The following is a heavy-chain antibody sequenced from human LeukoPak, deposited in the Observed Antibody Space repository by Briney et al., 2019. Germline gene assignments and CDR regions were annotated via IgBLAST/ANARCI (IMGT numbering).Heavy chain of an antibody. V-gene: IGHV3-23*01. D-gene: IGHD6-19*01. CDR2: ISGSGGST. CDR3: AKGGAGSSGWFYYYYYYGMDV. CDR1: GFTFSSYA. J-gene: IGHJ6*02. Sequence: TGGSLRLSCAASGFTFSSYAMSWVRQAPGKGLEWVSAISGSGGSTYYADSVKGRFTISGDNSKNTLYLQMNSLRAEDTAVYYCAKGGAGSSGWFYYYYYYGMDVWGQGTTVTVSS.